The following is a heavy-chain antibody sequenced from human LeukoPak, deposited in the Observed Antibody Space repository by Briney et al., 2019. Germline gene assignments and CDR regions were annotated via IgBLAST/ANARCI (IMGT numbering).Heavy chain of an antibody. CDR1: GGTFSSYA. CDR3: ASHYGEGYYYYGMDV. D-gene: IGHD4-17*01. V-gene: IGHV1-69*05. J-gene: IGHJ6*02. Sequence: GSSVKVSCKASGGTFSSYAISWVRQAPGQGLEWMGGIIPIFGTANYAQKFQGRVTITTDESTSTAYMELSSLRSEDTAVYYCASHYGEGYYYYGMDVWGQGTTVTVSS. CDR2: IIPIFGTA.